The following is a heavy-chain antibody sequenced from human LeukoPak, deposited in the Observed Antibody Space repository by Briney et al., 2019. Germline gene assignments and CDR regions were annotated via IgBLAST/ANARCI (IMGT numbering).Heavy chain of an antibody. CDR1: VGSISSYY. Sequence: PSETLSLTCTVSVGSISSYYWSWIRQPPGKGLEWIGYIYYSGSTNYNPSLKSRVTISVDTTKNQFSLKLSSVTAADTAVYYCARGGSGYDYAFDYWGQGTLVTVSS. CDR2: IYYSGST. J-gene: IGHJ4*02. CDR3: ARGGSGYDYAFDY. D-gene: IGHD5-12*01. V-gene: IGHV4-59*01.